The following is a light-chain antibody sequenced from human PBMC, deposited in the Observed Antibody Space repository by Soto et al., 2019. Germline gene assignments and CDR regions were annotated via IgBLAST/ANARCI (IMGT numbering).Light chain of an antibody. V-gene: IGKV2D-29*01. CDR3: MQSVQAPWT. CDR1: QSLLYSDVKTY. Sequence: EIVLTQTPLSLSVTPGQPASISCRSSQSLLYSDVKTYLYWYLQKAGQPPQLLIYGVSNRFSGVPDRFSGSGSGTDFTLKISRVEAEDVEVYYCMQSVQAPWTFGQGTKVEIK. CDR2: GVS. J-gene: IGKJ1*01.